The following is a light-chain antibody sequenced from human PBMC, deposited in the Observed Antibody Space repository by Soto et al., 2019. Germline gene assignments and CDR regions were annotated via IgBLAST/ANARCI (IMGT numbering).Light chain of an antibody. Sequence: QSALTQPASVSGSPGQSITISCTGTSSDVGGYNYVSWYQQHPGKAPKLLIYDVSYRPSGVSNRFSGSKSGNTASLTISGLQAEDEADYYCSSYTSSSMRVFGGGTKLTVL. V-gene: IGLV2-14*03. CDR3: SSYTSSSMRV. CDR2: DVS. J-gene: IGLJ2*01. CDR1: SSDVGGYNY.